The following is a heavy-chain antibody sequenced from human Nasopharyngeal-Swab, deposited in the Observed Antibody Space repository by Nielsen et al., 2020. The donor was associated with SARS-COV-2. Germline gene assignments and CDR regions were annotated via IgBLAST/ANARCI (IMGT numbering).Heavy chain of an antibody. CDR3: ASQPGTANNGANWFDP. J-gene: IGHJ5*02. D-gene: IGHD1/OR15-1a*01. CDR1: GGSISSYY. Sequence: SETLSLTCTVSGGSISSYYWSWIRQPPGKGLEWIGYIYYSGSTNYNPSLKSRVTISVDTSKNQFSLKLSSVTAADTAVYYCASQPGTANNGANWFDPWGQGTPVTVSS. V-gene: IGHV4-59*12. CDR2: IYYSGST.